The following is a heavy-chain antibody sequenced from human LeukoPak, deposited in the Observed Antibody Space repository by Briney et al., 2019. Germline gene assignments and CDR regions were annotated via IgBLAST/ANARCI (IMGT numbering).Heavy chain of an antibody. V-gene: IGHV4-59*08. J-gene: IGHJ3*02. CDR3: ARHLSLMVRGSYNDYDAFDI. CDR2: IYYSGST. D-gene: IGHD3-10*01. Sequence: PSETLSLTCTVSGGSISSYYWSWIRQPPGKGLEWIGYIYYSGSTNYNPSLKSRVTISVDTSKNQFSLKLSSVTAADTAVYYCARHLSLMVRGSYNDYDAFDIWGQGTMVTVSS. CDR1: GGSISSYY.